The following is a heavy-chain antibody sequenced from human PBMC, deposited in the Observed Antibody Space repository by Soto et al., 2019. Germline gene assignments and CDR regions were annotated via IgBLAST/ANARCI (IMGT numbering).Heavy chain of an antibody. CDR3: AIDTSDILTGYYPDY. CDR2: ISAYNGNT. CDR1: GYTFTSYG. D-gene: IGHD3-9*01. V-gene: IGHV1-18*01. Sequence: QVQLVQSGAEVKKPVASVKVSCKASGYTFTSYGISWVRQAPGQGLEWMGWISAYNGNTNYAQKLQGRVTMTTDTSTSTAYMELRSLRSDDTAVYYCAIDTSDILTGYYPDYWGQGTLVTVSS. J-gene: IGHJ4*02.